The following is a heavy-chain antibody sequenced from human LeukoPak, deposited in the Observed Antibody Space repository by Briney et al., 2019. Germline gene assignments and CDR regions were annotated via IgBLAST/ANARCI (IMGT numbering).Heavy chain of an antibody. D-gene: IGHD5-18*01. V-gene: IGHV4-61*08. CDR3: ARDWDTASGDAFDI. CDR1: GGSISSGDYY. J-gene: IGHJ3*02. CDR2: VYYSGST. Sequence: SETLPLTCTVSGGSISSGDYYWSWIRQPPGKGLEWIGYVYYSGSTNYNPSLKSRVTISVDTSKNQFSLKLSSVTAADTAVYYCARDWDTASGDAFDIWGQGTMVTVSS.